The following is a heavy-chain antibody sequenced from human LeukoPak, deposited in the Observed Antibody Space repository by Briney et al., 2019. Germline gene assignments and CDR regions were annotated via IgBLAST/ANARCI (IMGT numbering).Heavy chain of an antibody. CDR3: ASTTIFGVAMPYYYYYYMDV. CDR1: GFTFSSYW. D-gene: IGHD3-3*01. Sequence: GGSLRLSCAASGFTFSSYWMHWVRQAPGKGLVWVSRINSDGSSTSYADSVKGRFTISRDNAKNTLYLQMSSLRAEDTAVYYCASTTIFGVAMPYYYYYYMDVWGKGTTVTVSS. CDR2: INSDGSST. J-gene: IGHJ6*03. V-gene: IGHV3-74*01.